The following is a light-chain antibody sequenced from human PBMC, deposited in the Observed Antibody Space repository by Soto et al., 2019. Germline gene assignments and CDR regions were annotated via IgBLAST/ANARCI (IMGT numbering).Light chain of an antibody. CDR2: GAS. V-gene: IGKV3-20*01. Sequence: EIVLTQSPATLSLSPGERATLCCRASQTVSNYLAWYQQKPGQAPRLLIYGASNRATGIPDRFSGSGSGTDFALTISRLEPEDFAVYYCQQYGTSPLITFGQGTRLEI. CDR3: QQYGTSPLIT. CDR1: QTVSNY. J-gene: IGKJ5*01.